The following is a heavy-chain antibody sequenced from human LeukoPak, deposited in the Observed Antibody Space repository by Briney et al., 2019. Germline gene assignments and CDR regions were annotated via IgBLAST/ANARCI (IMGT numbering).Heavy chain of an antibody. Sequence: GGSLRLSCAVSGFAFSSHGMNWVRQAPGKGLEWVSLISGDGGSTFYAHSVKGRFTISRDNSKNSLYLQMNSLRSDDTALYYCASESESSGWYDYWGQGTLVTVSS. CDR2: ISGDGGST. CDR3: ASESESSGWYDY. V-gene: IGHV3-43*02. D-gene: IGHD6-19*01. J-gene: IGHJ4*02. CDR1: GFAFSSHG.